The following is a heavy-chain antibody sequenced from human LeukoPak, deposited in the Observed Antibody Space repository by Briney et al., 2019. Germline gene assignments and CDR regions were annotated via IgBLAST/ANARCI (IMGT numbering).Heavy chain of an antibody. CDR2: IYSGGST. J-gene: IGHJ4*02. D-gene: IGHD3-10*01. Sequence: GGSLRLSCAASGFTVSSNYMSWVRQAPGKGLEWVSVIYSGGSTYYADSVKGRFTISRDNSKNTLYLQMNSLRAEDTAVYYCARKGRRGFAYYFDHWGQGTLVTVSS. V-gene: IGHV3-66*01. CDR3: ARKGRRGFAYYFDH. CDR1: GFTVSSNY.